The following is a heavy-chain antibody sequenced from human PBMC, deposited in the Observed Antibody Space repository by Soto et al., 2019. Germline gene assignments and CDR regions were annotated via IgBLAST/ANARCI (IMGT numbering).Heavy chain of an antibody. D-gene: IGHD4-17*01. J-gene: IGHJ5*02. CDR3: ARDLIMTSVTPPPQSFDP. CDR1: GFTFSTHW. V-gene: IGHV3-74*01. Sequence: EVQLVESGGGLVQPGGSLRLSCAASGFTFSTHWMHWVRQAPGKGLVWVSRINGDGSETTYADSVKGRLTISRDNAKNSLYLQMNSLRAEDTAVYYCARDLIMTSVTPPPQSFDPWGQGTLVTVSS. CDR2: INGDGSET.